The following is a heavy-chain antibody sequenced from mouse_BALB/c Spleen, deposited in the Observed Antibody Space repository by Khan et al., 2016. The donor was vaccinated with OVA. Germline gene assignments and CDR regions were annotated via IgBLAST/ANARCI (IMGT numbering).Heavy chain of an antibody. CDR3: ARGYDCFAS. J-gene: IGHJ3*01. CDR2: VNPNTDNI. CDR1: GYSFTLYY. V-gene: IGHV1-26*01. D-gene: IGHD2-14*01. Sequence: VQLKQSGPDLVKPGASVKISCKASGYSFTLYYMSWVKQSPGKSLEWIGRVNPNTDNINYNQEFKGQAILTVDKSSNTAYMELRSLTSEDSAVYFCARGYDCFASWGQGTLVTVSA.